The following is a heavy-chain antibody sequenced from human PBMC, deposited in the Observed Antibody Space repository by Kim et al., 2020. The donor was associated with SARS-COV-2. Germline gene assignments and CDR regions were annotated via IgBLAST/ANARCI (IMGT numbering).Heavy chain of an antibody. CDR3: ASGVATITDY. CDR2: YT. Sequence: YTNYSPSCQGHVTISADKSISTAYLQWSSLKASDTAMYYCASGVATITDYWGQGTLVTVSS. J-gene: IGHJ4*02. V-gene: IGHV5-10-1*01. D-gene: IGHD5-12*01.